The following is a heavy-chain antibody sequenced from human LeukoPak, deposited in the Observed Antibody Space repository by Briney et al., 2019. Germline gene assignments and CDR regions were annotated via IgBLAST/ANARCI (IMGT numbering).Heavy chain of an antibody. CDR3: AGRRSEEFDFDC. CDR1: GGSISSSSYY. CDR2: IYYSGST. V-gene: IGHV4-39*01. D-gene: IGHD6-19*01. J-gene: IGHJ4*02. Sequence: SETLSLTCTVSGGSISSSSYYWVWIRQPPGKGLEWIGSIYYSGSTYYNPSLKSRVTISVDTSKNQFSLKLSSVTAADTAVYYCAGRRSEEFDFDCWGQGTLVTVSS.